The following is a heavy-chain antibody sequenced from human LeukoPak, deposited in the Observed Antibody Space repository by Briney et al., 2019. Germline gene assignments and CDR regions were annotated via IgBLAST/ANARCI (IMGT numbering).Heavy chain of an antibody. J-gene: IGHJ3*02. V-gene: IGHV4-59*01. CDR2: IYYSGTT. CDR3: ASGITATTYAFDI. Sequence: PSETLSLTCSVSGGSISTYYWSWIRQPPGKGLEWIGYIYYSGTTNSNPSLKSRVTISVDTSKNQFSLKLRSATAADTAVYYCASGITATTYAFDIWGQGTMVTVS. CDR1: GGSISTYY. D-gene: IGHD1-20*01.